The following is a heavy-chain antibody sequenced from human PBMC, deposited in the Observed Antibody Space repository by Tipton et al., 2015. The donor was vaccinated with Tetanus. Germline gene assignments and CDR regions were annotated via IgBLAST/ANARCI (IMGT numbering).Heavy chain of an antibody. CDR2: ISSGGDTK. J-gene: IGHJ4*02. D-gene: IGHD3-22*01. Sequence: WVRQAPGKGLEWVSAISSGGDTKSYADSVRGRFNISRDNSRSTLFLQMNSLRAEDTALYYCARDLRNYYYSSGYSAYWGQGTQVTFSS. CDR3: ARDLRNYYYSSGYSAY. V-gene: IGHV3-23*01.